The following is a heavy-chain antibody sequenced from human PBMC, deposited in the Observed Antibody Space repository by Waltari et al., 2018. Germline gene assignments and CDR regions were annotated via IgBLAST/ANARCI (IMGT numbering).Heavy chain of an antibody. D-gene: IGHD2-2*01. J-gene: IGHJ6*02. CDR2: TYYRSNWYN. V-gene: IGHV6-1*01. CDR3: ARDLRNTITWAYYYGIDV. Sequence: QVQLQQSGPGLVKPSQTLSLTCAISGDTVSSNSAAWNWIRQSPSRGLEWLGRTYYRSNWYNDYAVSVKSRISIKPDTSKNPFSLQLTSVTPEDTSVYFCARDLRNTITWAYYYGIDVWGQGTTVTVSS. CDR1: GDTVSSNSAA.